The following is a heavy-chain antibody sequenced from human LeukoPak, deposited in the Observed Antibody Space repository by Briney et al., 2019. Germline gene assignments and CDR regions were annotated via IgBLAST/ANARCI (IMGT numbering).Heavy chain of an antibody. CDR3: ASSDPPIAAAGSFDC. Sequence: GGSLRLSCAASGFTFSSYSMNWVRQAPGKGLEWVSVIYGGGRTYYADSVKGRFTISRVISKNTLYLQMISLRAEDTAVYSCASSDPPIAAAGSFDCWGQGTLVTVSS. CDR2: IYGGGRT. J-gene: IGHJ4*02. V-gene: IGHV3-66*01. CDR1: GFTFSSYS. D-gene: IGHD6-13*01.